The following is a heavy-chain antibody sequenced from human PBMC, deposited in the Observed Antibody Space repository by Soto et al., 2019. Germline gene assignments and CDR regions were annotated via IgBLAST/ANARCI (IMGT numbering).Heavy chain of an antibody. D-gene: IGHD4-17*01. V-gene: IGHV3-7*01. CDR2: INQDGSVK. J-gene: IGHJ4*02. CDR1: GFTFSHYW. CDR3: GRDQGYGALDY. Sequence: EVQLVDSGGDLVQPGGSLRLSCAASGFTFSHYWMTWVRQSPGKGLEWVANINQDGSVKTYLDSMKGRLTISRDNAQDSLYLQMDSLRAEDTAVYYCGRDQGYGALDYWGQGTLVTVSA.